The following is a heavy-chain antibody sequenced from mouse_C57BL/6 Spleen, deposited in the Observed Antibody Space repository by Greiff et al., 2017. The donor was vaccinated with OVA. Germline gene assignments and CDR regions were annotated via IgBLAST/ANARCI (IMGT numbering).Heavy chain of an antibody. D-gene: IGHD3-2*02. CDR3: ARAAQATAWFAY. CDR1: GYTFTSYW. Sequence: QVQLQQPGAELVRPGSSVTLSCKASGYTFTSYWMHWVKQRPIQGLEWIGNIDPSDSETHYNQKFKDKATLTVDKSSSTAYMQLSSLTSEDSAVYYCARAAQATAWFAYWGQGTLVTVSA. V-gene: IGHV1-52*01. J-gene: IGHJ3*01. CDR2: IDPSDSET.